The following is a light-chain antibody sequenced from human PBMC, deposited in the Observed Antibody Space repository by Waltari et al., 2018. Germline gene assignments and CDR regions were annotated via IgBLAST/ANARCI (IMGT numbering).Light chain of an antibody. V-gene: IGLV2-23*02. CDR1: SSDIGKYNL. J-gene: IGLJ3*02. Sequence: QSALPKTASVSGSPGQAITIPCSGTSSDIGKYNLVPWYQQHPGKAPTLIIYDVNKRPSGVSNRFSGSKSGNTAFLTISGLQTADEADYYCCSYVGSAISVFGGGTKLTVL. CDR2: DVN. CDR3: CSYVGSAISV.